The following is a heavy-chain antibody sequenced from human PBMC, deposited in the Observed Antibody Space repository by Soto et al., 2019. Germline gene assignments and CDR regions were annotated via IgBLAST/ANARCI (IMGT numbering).Heavy chain of an antibody. CDR1: GFTFSSYI. V-gene: IGHV3-21*01. Sequence: PGGSLRRSCAASGFTFSSYIMNGVRQAPGKGLEWVSSISSSSSYIYYADSVKGRFAISRDNAKNSLYLQMNSLRAEDTAVYYCARDFPTGYSSSWYSNYYYYGMDVWGQGTTVTVSS. CDR3: ARDFPTGYSSSWYSNYYYYGMDV. J-gene: IGHJ6*02. CDR2: ISSSSSYI. D-gene: IGHD6-13*01.